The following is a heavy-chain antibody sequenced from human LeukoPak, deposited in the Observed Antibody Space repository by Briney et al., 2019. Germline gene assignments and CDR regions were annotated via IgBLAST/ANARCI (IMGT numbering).Heavy chain of an antibody. CDR1: GFTVSSNY. Sequence: GGSLRLSCAASGFTVSSNYMTWVRQAPGKGLEWVSAVYSGGSTYYVGSVKGRFTISRDNSKNTLYLQMNSLRAEDTAVYYCARAGDGGARLGAFDIWGQGTMVTVSS. CDR2: VYSGGST. J-gene: IGHJ3*02. CDR3: ARAGDGGARLGAFDI. V-gene: IGHV3-53*01. D-gene: IGHD4-23*01.